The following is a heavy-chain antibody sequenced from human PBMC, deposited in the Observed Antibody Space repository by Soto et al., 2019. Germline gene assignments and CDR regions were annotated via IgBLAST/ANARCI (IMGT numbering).Heavy chain of an antibody. CDR1: GFTFSSYP. V-gene: IGHV3-23*01. Sequence: EVQLLESGGGGIQPGGSLTLSCATSGFTFSSYPMFWVRQAAEKGLEWVASISNNGDTAYYADSVKGRFTISRGNSENTLYLQMNGLRADDTALYFCAKSRVFIGAIVTLLDSWGQGTQVTVSS. CDR3: AKSRVFIGAIVTLLDS. CDR2: ISNNGDTA. J-gene: IGHJ4*02. D-gene: IGHD3-16*02.